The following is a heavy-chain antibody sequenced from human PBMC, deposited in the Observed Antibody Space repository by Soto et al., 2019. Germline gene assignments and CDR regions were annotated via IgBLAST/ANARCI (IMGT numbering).Heavy chain of an antibody. CDR1: GFTSRDGAY. D-gene: IGHD6-19*01. CDR2: IYHGGTT. V-gene: IGHV4-38-2*02. Sequence: LQHQSLTCTVPGFTSRDGAYRGRIQEPPGKGPEWIASIYHGGTTFYNPSLKSRITINPDTSKNQVSLQLNSVTPEDAAVYYCARVSDSSGWFDYWGQGTLVTVSS. J-gene: IGHJ4*02. CDR3: ARVSDSSGWFDY.